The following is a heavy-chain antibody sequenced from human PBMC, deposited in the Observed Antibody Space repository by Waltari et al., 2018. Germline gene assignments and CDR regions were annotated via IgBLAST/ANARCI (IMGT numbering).Heavy chain of an antibody. CDR1: GGSISSYY. D-gene: IGHD2-2*01. J-gene: IGHJ4*02. Sequence: QVQLQESGPGLVKPSETLSLTCTVSGGSISSYYWSWIRQPPGKGLEWIGYIYYSGNTNYNPSRKSRVTISVDTSKNQFSLKLSSVTAADTAVYYCARGIVPAAAPFDYWGQGTLVTVSS. V-gene: IGHV4-59*08. CDR2: IYYSGNT. CDR3: ARGIVPAAAPFDY.